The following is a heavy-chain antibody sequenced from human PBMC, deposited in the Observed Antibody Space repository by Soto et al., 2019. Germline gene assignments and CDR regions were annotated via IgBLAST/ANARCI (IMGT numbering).Heavy chain of an antibody. CDR3: AMAVGPFDY. CDR1: GFTFSIYG. D-gene: IGHD3-16*01. CDR2: IWNDGSNK. J-gene: IGHJ4*02. V-gene: IGHV3-33*01. Sequence: QVQLVESGGGVVQPGRSLRLSCAASGFTFSIYGMHWVRQAPGKGLEWVAVIWNDGSNKYYGDSVKGRFTISRDNSKNTLYLHMNSLRADDTAVYYCAMAVGPFDYWGLGTLVTVSS.